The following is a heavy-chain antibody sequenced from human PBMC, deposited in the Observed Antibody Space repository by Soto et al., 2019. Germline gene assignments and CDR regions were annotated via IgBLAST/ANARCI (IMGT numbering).Heavy chain of an antibody. J-gene: IGHJ6*02. Sequence: PGGSLRLSCAASGFTFSDYYMSWIRQAPGKGLEWVSYISSSGSTIYYADSVKGRFTISRDNAKNSLYLQMNSLRAEDTAVYYCARVDCSGGSCYRFGMDVWGQGTTVTVSS. D-gene: IGHD2-15*01. V-gene: IGHV3-11*01. CDR2: ISSSGSTI. CDR1: GFTFSDYY. CDR3: ARVDCSGGSCYRFGMDV.